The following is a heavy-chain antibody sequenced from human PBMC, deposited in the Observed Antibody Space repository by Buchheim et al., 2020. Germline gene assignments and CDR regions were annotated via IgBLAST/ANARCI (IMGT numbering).Heavy chain of an antibody. CDR1: GFTFSSYS. CDR3: AREGRQQLVLSGMDV. Sequence: EVQLVESGGGLVKPGGSLRLSCAASGFTFSSYSMNWVRQAPGKGLEWVSSISSSSSYIYYADSVKGRFTISSDNAKNSLYLQMNSLRAEDTAVYYCAREGRQQLVLSGMDVWGQGTT. J-gene: IGHJ6*02. D-gene: IGHD6-13*01. V-gene: IGHV3-21*01. CDR2: ISSSSSYI.